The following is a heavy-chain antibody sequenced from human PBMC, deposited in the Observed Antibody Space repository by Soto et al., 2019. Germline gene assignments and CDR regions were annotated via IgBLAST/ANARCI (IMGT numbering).Heavy chain of an antibody. CDR3: APIGFFLPSSAFCPGYLQGGSLYP. V-gene: IGHV1-24*01. D-gene: IGHD3-9*01. Sequence: ASGKVSCKVSGYSLTELALHWVRPAPGKGLEWMGGFDPEDGETIYAQKFQGRVTMTEDTSTDTAYMELSSLRSEDTAVYYCAPIGFFLPSSAFCPGYLQGGSLYPWG. CDR2: FDPEDGET. CDR1: GYSLTELA. J-gene: IGHJ5*02.